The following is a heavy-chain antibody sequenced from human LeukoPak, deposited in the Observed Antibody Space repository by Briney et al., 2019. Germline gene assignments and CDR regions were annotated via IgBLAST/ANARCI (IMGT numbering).Heavy chain of an antibody. Sequence: GGSLRLSCAASGLTFSNYWMTWVRQAPGKGLEWVASINPDGSGKYHMDSVKGRFTISRDNAKNSLSLQMNSLRAEDTAMYYCASKFFGGQGTLVTVSS. J-gene: IGHJ4*02. V-gene: IGHV3-7*01. CDR1: GLTFSNYW. CDR3: ASKFF. CDR2: INPDGSGK.